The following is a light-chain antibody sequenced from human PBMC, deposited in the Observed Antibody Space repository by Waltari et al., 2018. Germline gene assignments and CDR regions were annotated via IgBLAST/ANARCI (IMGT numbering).Light chain of an antibody. V-gene: IGLV1-47*01. CDR2: RNN. Sequence: QSVLTQPPSASGTPGQRVTISCSGTRSNIGSNYLYWYQQLPGTAPKLLIYRNNPGHSGVPDRFSGSKSGTSASLAISGLRSEDEADYYCAAWDDSLSGRVFGGGTKVTVL. CDR1: RSNIGSNY. J-gene: IGLJ3*02. CDR3: AAWDDSLSGRV.